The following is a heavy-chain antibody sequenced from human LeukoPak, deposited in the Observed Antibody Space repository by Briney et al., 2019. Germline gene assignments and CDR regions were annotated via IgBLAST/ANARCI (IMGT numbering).Heavy chain of an antibody. CDR2: IIPIFGTA. CDR1: GGTFSSYA. Sequence: ASVRVSCKASGGTFSSYAISWVRQAPGQGLEWMGGIIPIFGTANYAQKFQGRVTITADESTSTAYMELSSLRSEDTAVYYCARVRLGYCSSTSCSVRYYYGMDVWGQGTTVTVSS. V-gene: IGHV1-69*13. D-gene: IGHD2-2*01. CDR3: ARVRLGYCSSTSCSVRYYYGMDV. J-gene: IGHJ6*02.